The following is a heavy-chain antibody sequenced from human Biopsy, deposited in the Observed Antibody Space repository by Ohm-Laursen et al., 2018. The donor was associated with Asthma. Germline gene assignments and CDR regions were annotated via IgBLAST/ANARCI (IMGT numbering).Heavy chain of an antibody. CDR3: ARISRLGYNSLDYGMDV. Sequence: SLRLSCSAFGFSVSTKYMSWVRQAPGKGLEWASLIYSGDNTYYADSVKGRFTISRDHSKLYLQMNNLRAEDTAVYHCARISRLGYNSLDYGMDVWGQGTTVTASS. D-gene: IGHD5-24*01. CDR1: GFSVSTKY. V-gene: IGHV3-53*01. CDR2: IYSGDNT. J-gene: IGHJ6*02.